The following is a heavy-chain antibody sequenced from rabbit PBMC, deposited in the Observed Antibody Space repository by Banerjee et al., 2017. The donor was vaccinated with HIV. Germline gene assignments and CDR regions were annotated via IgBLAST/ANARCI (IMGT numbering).Heavy chain of an antibody. CDR2: IGIGSGVN. CDR3: ARGGGGGDGTLRLGFNL. Sequence: QQQLEESGGGLVKPGGTLTLTCKASGIDFSTYYYMCWVRQAPGKGLELIGCIGIGSGVNYYANWAKGRFTISRTSSTTVTLQMTSLTAADTATYFCARGGGGGDGTLRLGFNLWGQGTLVT. V-gene: IGHV1S45*01. D-gene: IGHD7-1*01. J-gene: IGHJ4*01. CDR1: GIDFSTYYY.